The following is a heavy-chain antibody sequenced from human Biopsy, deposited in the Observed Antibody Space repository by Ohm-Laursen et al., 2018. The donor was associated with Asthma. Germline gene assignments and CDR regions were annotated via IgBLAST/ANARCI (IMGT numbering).Heavy chain of an antibody. CDR1: GFTVRRDH. D-gene: IGHD6-19*01. V-gene: IGHV3-53*01. CDR3: ARGDSSGWSHYYFDY. Sequence: LRLSCAASGFTVRRDHMFWVRQAPGKGLEGVSVIYSGGTSHTADSVRGRFTISRDFSKNTLHLQMHSLRVEDTAVYYCARGDSSGWSHYYFDYWGQGTLVTVSS. CDR2: IYSGGTS. J-gene: IGHJ4*02.